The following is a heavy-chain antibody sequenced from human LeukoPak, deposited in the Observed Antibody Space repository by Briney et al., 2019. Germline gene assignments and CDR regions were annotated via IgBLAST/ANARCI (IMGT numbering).Heavy chain of an antibody. CDR1: GVSISSGGYY. J-gene: IGHJ5*02. V-gene: IGHV4-31*03. Sequence: SQTLSLTCTVSGVSISSGGYYWSWIRQHPGKGLEWIGYIYYSGSTYYNPSPKSRVTISVDTSKNQFSLKLSSVTAADTAVYYCALWFGELGAFDPWGQGTLVTVSS. CDR3: ALWFGELGAFDP. D-gene: IGHD3-10*01. CDR2: IYYSGST.